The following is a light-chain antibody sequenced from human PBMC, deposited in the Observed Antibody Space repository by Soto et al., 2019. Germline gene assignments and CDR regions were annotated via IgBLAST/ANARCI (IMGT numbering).Light chain of an antibody. V-gene: IGKV3-20*01. J-gene: IGKJ1*01. CDR1: QSVSSSY. CDR2: GES. CDR3: QQYGSSPRT. Sequence: EIVLTQSPGTLSLSPGEIATLSCRASQSVSSSYLAWYQQKPGQAPRLLIYGESSMATGIPDRFGGSGSGTDFTLTISRLEPEDFAVYYCQQYGSSPRTFGQGTKVEIK.